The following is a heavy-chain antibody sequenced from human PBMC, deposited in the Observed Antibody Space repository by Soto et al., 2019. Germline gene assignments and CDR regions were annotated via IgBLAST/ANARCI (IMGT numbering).Heavy chain of an antibody. V-gene: IGHV6-1*01. CDR1: GDSVSSNSAA. CDR2: TYYRSKWYN. CDR3: ARAGGQSGDYLFYYYYGMDV. D-gene: IGHD4-17*01. J-gene: IGHJ6*02. Sequence: SQTLSLTCAISGDSVSSNSAAWNWIRQSPSRGLEWLGRTYYRSKWYNDYAVSVKSRITINPDTSKNQFSLQLNSVTPEDTAVYYCARAGGQSGDYLFYYYYGMDVWGQGTTVTVSS.